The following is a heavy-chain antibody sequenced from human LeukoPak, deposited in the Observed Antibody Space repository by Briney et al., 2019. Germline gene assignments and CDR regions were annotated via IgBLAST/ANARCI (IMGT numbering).Heavy chain of an antibody. CDR1: GFTFSSYD. CDR3: ARAGIAAADSPLDY. V-gene: IGHV3-13*01. D-gene: IGHD6-13*01. J-gene: IGHJ4*02. CDR2: IGTAGDT. Sequence: GGSLRLSCAASGFTFSSYDMHWVRQATGKGLEWVSAIGTAGDTYYPGSVKGRFTISRENAKNSLYLQMNSLRAGDTAVYYCARAGIAAADSPLDYWGQGTLVTVSS.